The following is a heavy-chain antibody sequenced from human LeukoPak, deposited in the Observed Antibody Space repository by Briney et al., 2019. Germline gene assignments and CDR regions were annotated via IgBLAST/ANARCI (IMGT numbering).Heavy chain of an antibody. V-gene: IGHV4-31*03. J-gene: IGHJ5*02. CDR2: IYYTGST. Sequence: SSQTLSLTCTVSGGAIISGAYYWNWIRQHPGKGLEWIGYIYYTGSTYYNPSLRSRVTMSLDRSKNQFSLRLSSVTAADSAVYYCARHYGPWGQGTLVTVSS. D-gene: IGHD3-16*01. CDR3: ARHYGP. CDR1: GGAIISGAYY.